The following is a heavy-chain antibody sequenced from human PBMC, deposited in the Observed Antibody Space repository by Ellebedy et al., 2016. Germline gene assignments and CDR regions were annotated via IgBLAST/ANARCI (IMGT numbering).Heavy chain of an antibody. Sequence: GESLKISCAASGFTFTSYGMHWVRQAPGKGLEWVAVIWYDGSNKYFADSVKGQFTISRDNSKNTLYLQMNSLRAEDTAVYYCALRLHLDAFDIWGQGTMVTVSS. J-gene: IGHJ3*02. CDR1: GFTFTSYG. CDR3: ALRLHLDAFDI. CDR2: IWYDGSNK. V-gene: IGHV3-30*02.